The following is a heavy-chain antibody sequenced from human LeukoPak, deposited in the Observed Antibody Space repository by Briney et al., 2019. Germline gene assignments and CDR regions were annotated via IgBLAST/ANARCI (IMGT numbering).Heavy chain of an antibody. CDR1: GFTFSSFA. CDR2: IGGSGGST. V-gene: IGHV3-23*01. J-gene: IGHJ4*02. CDR3: AKGSSTATTVDH. Sequence: GGSLRLSCAASGFTFSSFAMSWVRQAPGKGLEWVSAIGGSGGSTYYADSVKGRFTISRDNSKNTLYLQMNSLRAEDTAVYYCAKGSSTATTVDHWGQGTLVTVSS. D-gene: IGHD5-18*01.